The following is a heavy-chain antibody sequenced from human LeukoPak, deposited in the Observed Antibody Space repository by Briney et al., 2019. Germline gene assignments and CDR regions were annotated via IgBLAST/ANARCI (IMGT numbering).Heavy chain of an antibody. Sequence: GGSLRLSCAASGFTFSSYSMNWVRQAPGKGLEWVSSISSSSSYIYYADSVKGRFTISRDNAKNSLYLQMNSLRAEDTAVYYCARGSLWFGELLPTEYFQHWGQGTLVTVSS. CDR2: ISSSSSYI. CDR1: GFTFSSYS. D-gene: IGHD3-10*01. J-gene: IGHJ1*01. V-gene: IGHV3-21*01. CDR3: ARGSLWFGELLPTEYFQH.